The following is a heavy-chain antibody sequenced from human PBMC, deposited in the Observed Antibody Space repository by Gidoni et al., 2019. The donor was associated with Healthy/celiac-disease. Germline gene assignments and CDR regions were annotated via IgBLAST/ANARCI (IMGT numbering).Heavy chain of an antibody. V-gene: IGHV3-66*01. J-gene: IGHJ6*02. D-gene: IGHD4-17*01. CDR2: IYSGGST. CDR1: AFTVSCNY. Sequence: EVPLIETGGGLVQPGGSLRLSCAASAFTVSCNYLRWVRQAPGKELDWVSVIYSGGSTYYADSVKGRFTISRDNSKNTLYLQMNSLRAEDTAVYYCARGLRDYYYYGMDVWGQGTTVTVSS. CDR3: ARGLRDYYYYGMDV.